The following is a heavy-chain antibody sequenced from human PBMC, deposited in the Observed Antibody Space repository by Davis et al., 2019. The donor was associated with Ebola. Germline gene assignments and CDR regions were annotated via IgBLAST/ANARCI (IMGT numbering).Heavy chain of an antibody. CDR1: GGSFSGYY. Sequence: PGGSLRLSCAVYGGSFSGYYWSWIRQPPGKGLEWIGEINHSGSTNYNPSLKSRVTISVDTSKNQFSLKLSSVTAADTAVYYCARQGRVGPSYYMDVWGKGTTVTVSS. V-gene: IGHV4-34*01. J-gene: IGHJ6*03. CDR3: ARQGRVGPSYYMDV. CDR2: INHSGST. D-gene: IGHD3-10*01.